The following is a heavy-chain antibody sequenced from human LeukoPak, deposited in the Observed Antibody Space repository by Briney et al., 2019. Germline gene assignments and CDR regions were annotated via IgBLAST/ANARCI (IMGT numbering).Heavy chain of an antibody. CDR3: ARDRAGYSGYEGDPFDV. Sequence: PSETLSLTCTVSGGSMSTHLWSWIRQPAGKGPEWFGHIYTSGSTNYNPSLKSRVTMSVDTSKNQFSLKLNSVTAADTAMYYCARDRAGYSGYEGDPFDVWGQGTMVTVSS. J-gene: IGHJ3*01. CDR1: GGSMSTHL. V-gene: IGHV4-4*07. CDR2: IYTSGST. D-gene: IGHD5-12*01.